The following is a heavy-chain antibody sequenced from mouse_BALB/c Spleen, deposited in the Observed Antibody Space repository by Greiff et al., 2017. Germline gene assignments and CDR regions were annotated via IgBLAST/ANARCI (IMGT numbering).Heavy chain of an antibody. CDR2: ISSGSSTI. Sequence: EVQLVESGGGLVQPGGSRKLSCAASGFTFSSFGMHWVRQAPEKGLEWVAYISSGSSTIYYADTVKGRFTISRDNPKNTLFLQMTSLRSEDTAMYYCARSEDYYYAMDYWGQGTSVTVSS. CDR1: GFTFSSFG. J-gene: IGHJ4*01. CDR3: ARSEDYYYAMDY. V-gene: IGHV5-17*02.